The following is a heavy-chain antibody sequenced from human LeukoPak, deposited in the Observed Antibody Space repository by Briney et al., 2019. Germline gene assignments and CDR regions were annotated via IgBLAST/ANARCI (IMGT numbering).Heavy chain of an antibody. D-gene: IGHD1-1*01. CDR3: AKAKKVQGPGHYFDY. V-gene: IGHV3-23*01. CDR2: ISGSGGST. CDR1: GFTFSSYA. J-gene: IGHJ4*02. Sequence: GGSLRLSCAASGFTFSSYAMSWVRQAPGRGLEWVSAISGSGGSTYYADSVKGRFTISRDNSKNTLYLQMNSLRAEDTAVYYCAKAKKVQGPGHYFDYWGQGTLVTVSS.